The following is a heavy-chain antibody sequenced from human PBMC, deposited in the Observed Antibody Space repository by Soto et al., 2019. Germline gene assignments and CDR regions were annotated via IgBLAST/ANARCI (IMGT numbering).Heavy chain of an antibody. CDR1: GDSVSSNSAA. Sequence: SQTLSLTCAISGDSVSSNSAALKWIRQSSSRGLEWLGRTYYRSKWYNDYAVSVKSRITINPDTSKNQFSLQLNSVTPEDTAAYYCARGRVAVAGPFDYWGQGTLVTVSS. V-gene: IGHV6-1*01. D-gene: IGHD6-19*01. CDR3: ARGRVAVAGPFDY. J-gene: IGHJ4*02. CDR2: TYYRSKWYN.